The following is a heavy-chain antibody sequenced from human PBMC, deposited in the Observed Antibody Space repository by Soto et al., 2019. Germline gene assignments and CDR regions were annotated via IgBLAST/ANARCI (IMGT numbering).Heavy chain of an antibody. D-gene: IGHD2-2*01. CDR3: ARVVVLVPAATNGDNWFDP. CDR1: GGSISNSNW. V-gene: IGHV4-4*02. J-gene: IGHJ5*02. Sequence: SETLSLTCAVSGGSISNSNWWSWVRQPPGKGLEWIGEIYHSGSTNYNPSLKSRVTISVDKSKNQFSLKLSSVTAADTAVYYCARVVVLVPAATNGDNWFDPWGQGTLVTVSS. CDR2: IYHSGST.